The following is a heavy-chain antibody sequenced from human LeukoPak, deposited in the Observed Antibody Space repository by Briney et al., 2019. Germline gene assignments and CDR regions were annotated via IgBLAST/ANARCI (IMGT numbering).Heavy chain of an antibody. J-gene: IGHJ4*02. D-gene: IGHD2-15*01. CDR3: ARSRPRKYCSGGSCYSNYFDY. V-gene: IGHV3-30*04. CDR2: ISYDGSNK. Sequence: GALRLSCAASGFTFSSYAMHWVRPAPGKGMEWVAVISYDGSNKYYPDSVKGRFTISRDNSKNTLYLQMNSLRAEDTAVYYCARSRPRKYCSGGSCYSNYFDYWGQGTLVTVSS. CDR1: GFTFSSYA.